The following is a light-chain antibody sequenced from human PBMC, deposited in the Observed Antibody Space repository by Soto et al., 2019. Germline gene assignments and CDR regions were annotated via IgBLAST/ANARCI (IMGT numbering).Light chain of an antibody. CDR1: QRVSSSY. V-gene: IGKV3-20*01. J-gene: IGKJ5*01. CDR3: QQYGSSPIT. Sequence: EIVLTQSPGTLSLSPGDRATLSCRASQRVSSSYLAWYQQKPGQAPSLLIYGASSGATGIPDRFSGSGSGTDFTLTISRLEREDFAVYYCQQYGSSPITFGQGTRLQIK. CDR2: GAS.